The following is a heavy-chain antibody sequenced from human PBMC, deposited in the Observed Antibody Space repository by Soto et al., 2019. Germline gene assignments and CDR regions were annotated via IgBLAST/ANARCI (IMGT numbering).Heavy chain of an antibody. CDR3: AIGWDYYGMEV. D-gene: IGHD3-16*01. Sequence: SETLSLTCTVSGGSISSDDYYLNWIRQRPGKGLEWIGNIYYRGNTNYNPSLKSRIIMSMDMSENQFSLKLTSVTAADTAVYYCAIGWDYYGMEVWGQGTKVTVSS. CDR2: IYYRGNT. CDR1: GGSISSDDYY. V-gene: IGHV4-31*03. J-gene: IGHJ6*02.